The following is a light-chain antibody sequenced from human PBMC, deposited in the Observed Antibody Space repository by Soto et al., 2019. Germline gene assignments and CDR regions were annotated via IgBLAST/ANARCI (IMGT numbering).Light chain of an antibody. CDR1: SSDIGDYNF. V-gene: IGLV2-14*03. CDR3: SSWKTSTTMV. CDR2: DVN. Sequence: QSALTQPASVSGSPGQSITISCTGTSSDIGDYNFVSWYQQHPGKAPKLMLYDVNIRPSGVSNRSSGSTSSNTASLTISGLAAEEEADYCCSSWKTSTTMVFGGGTKLTVL. J-gene: IGLJ2*01.